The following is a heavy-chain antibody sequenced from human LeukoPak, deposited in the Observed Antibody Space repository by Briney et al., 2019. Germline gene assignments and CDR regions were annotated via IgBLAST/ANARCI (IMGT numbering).Heavy chain of an antibody. D-gene: IGHD2-2*01. J-gene: IGHJ4*02. CDR1: GFTFDDYA. V-gene: IGHV3-9*01. Sequence: PGGSLRLSCAASGFTFDDYAMHWVRQAPGKGLEWVSGISWNSGSIGYADSVKGRFTISRDNAKNSLYLQMNSLRAEDTAVYYCARGYCSSTSCSAFDYWGQGTLVTVSS. CDR2: ISWNSGSI. CDR3: ARGYCSSTSCSAFDY.